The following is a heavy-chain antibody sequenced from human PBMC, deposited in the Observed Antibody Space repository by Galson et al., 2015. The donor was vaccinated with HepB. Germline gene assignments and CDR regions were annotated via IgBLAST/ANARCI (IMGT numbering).Heavy chain of an antibody. V-gene: IGHV3-11*06. CDR3: ARDYYDSSGYSYYFDY. CDR1: GFTFSDYY. J-gene: IGHJ4*02. Sequence: SLRLSCAASGFTFSDYYMSWIRQAPGKGLEWVSYISSSSSYTNYADSVKGRFTISRDNARNSLYLQMNSLRAEDTAVYYCARDYYDSSGYSYYFDYWGQGTLVTVSS. CDR2: ISSSSSYT. D-gene: IGHD3-22*01.